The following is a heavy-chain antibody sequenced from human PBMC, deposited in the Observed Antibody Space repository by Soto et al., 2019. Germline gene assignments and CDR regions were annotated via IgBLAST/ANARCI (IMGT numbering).Heavy chain of an antibody. Sequence: QVQLVESGGGVVQPGTSLRLSCVGSGFTFRSYVRHWVRQAPGKGLEWVALTSYDGSNNFYGDSVKGRFTISRDNSRNTVELQMDSLRLEDTALYYYARWGTTGGLDVWGQGTLVSVSS. CDR3: ARWGTTGGLDV. J-gene: IGHJ4*02. V-gene: IGHV3-33*05. D-gene: IGHD3-16*01. CDR1: GFTFRSYV. CDR2: TSYDGSNN.